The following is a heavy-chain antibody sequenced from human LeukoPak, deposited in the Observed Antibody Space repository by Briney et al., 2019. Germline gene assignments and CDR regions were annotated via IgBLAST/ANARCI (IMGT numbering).Heavy chain of an antibody. CDR3: ATTSYYYDGWSGLRSARFDP. V-gene: IGHV1-2*02. CDR2: INSNTGGT. D-gene: IGHD3-22*01. J-gene: IGHJ5*02. Sequence: GASVKVSCKASGYTFTGYYMHWVRQAPGQGLEWMGWINSNTGGTNYAQKFQGRVTMTRDTSISTAYMELSRLRSDDTAVYYCATTSYYYDGWSGLRSARFDPWGQGTLVTVSS. CDR1: GYTFTGYY.